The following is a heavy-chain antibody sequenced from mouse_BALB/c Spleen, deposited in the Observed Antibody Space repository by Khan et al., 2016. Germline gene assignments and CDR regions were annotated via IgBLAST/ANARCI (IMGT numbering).Heavy chain of an antibody. CDR2: ISYSGTT. Sequence: EVQLQESGPGLVKPSQSLSLTCTVTGYSITSGYGWNWIRQFPGNKLEWMGYISYSGTTNYNPFLKRRISTTHDTSKNQFFLQFNSVTTADTATYYCARTARIKYWGQGTTLTVSS. V-gene: IGHV3-2*02. J-gene: IGHJ2*01. CDR3: ARTARIKY. CDR1: GYSITSGYG. D-gene: IGHD1-2*01.